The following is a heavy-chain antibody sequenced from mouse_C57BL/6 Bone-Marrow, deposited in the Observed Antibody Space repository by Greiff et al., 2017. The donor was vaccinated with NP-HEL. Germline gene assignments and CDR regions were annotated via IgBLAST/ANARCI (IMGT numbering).Heavy chain of an antibody. CDR2: ISSGGRYT. J-gene: IGHJ4*01. D-gene: IGHD2-3*01. CDR3: QDRGWLSFLYYAMDY. Sequence: EVQLQQSGGDLVKPGGSLKLSCAASGFTFSSYGMSWVRQTPDKRLEWVATISSGGRYTYYLDRVKGRFTISRDNANNTLYLQMSSLKSEHTAMYNWQDRGWLSFLYYAMDYWGQGTSVTVSS. V-gene: IGHV5-6*01. CDR1: GFTFSSYG.